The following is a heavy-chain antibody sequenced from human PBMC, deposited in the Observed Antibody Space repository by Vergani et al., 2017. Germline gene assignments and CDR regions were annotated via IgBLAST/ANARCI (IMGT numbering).Heavy chain of an antibody. Sequence: QLQLQESDSRLVNPSQTLSLTCTLSGDAISRDTYSWNWVRQPPGKPLEWIVSVYYSGTTSYNPSLGGRVTMSIDKSKNHFSLTLTSVPAADSAFYFCARGQTGYSRDWSTYFFYMDVWGKGTTGTVSS. V-gene: IGHV4-30-2*01. CDR1: GDAISRDTYS. J-gene: IGHJ6*03. D-gene: IGHD3/OR15-3a*01. CDR2: VYYSGTT. CDR3: ARGQTGYSRDWSTYFFYMDV.